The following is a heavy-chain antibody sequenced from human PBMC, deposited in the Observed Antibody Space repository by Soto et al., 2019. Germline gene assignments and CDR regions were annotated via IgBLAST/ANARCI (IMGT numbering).Heavy chain of an antibody. CDR2: IYSGGST. D-gene: IGHD3-3*01. J-gene: IGHJ6*02. Sequence: GGSLRLSFETSGFTVSSNYMSWVREAPGKGLEWVSVIYSGGSTYYADSVKGRFTISRDNSKNTLYLQMNSLRAEDTAVYYCARDSTYYDFWSGYSHYGMDVWGQGT. CDR3: ARDSTYYDFWSGYSHYGMDV. CDR1: GFTVSSNY. V-gene: IGHV3-53*01.